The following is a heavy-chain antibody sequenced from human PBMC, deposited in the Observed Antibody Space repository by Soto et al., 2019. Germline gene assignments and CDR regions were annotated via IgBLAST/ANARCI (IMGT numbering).Heavy chain of an antibody. V-gene: IGHV4-59*11. J-gene: IGHJ5*02. CDR3: ARSIDP. Sequence: SETLSLTCTVSGDSMTGRYWSWIRQPPGKGLEWIGYIYYSGSTKYNPSLKSRVTISVDTSKNQFSLKLSSVTAADTAVYYCARSIDPWGQGTLVTVSS. CDR1: GDSMTGRY. CDR2: IYYSGST.